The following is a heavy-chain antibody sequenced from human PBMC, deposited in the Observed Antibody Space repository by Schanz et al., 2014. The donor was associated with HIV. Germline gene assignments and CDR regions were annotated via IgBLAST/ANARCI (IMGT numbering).Heavy chain of an antibody. J-gene: IGHJ4*02. Sequence: QVQLVQSGAEVKKPGASVKVSCKASGYTFTSYDINWVRQATGQGLEWMGWMNPNSGNTGYAQKFQGRVTMTGDTAIDTAYLVLSSLRSEDTAVYFCARVPTHYYGSGSYYPFDDWGQGTLVAVSS. CDR3: ARVPTHYYGSGSYYPFDD. CDR1: GYTFTSYD. CDR2: MNPNSGNT. D-gene: IGHD3-10*01. V-gene: IGHV1-8*01.